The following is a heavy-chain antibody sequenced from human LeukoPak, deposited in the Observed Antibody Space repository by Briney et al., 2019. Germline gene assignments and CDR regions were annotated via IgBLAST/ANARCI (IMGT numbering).Heavy chain of an antibody. CDR2: IIPIFGST. CDR1: GGTFSGQA. Sequence: SVKVSCKPSGGTFSGQAVSWVRQAPGQGLEWMGRIIPIFGSTDYSQTFQGRVTITTDEPATVVYLELSGLRSDDTAVHYCARGVRSHFYDYSGLYYYYLDLWGKGITVTVSS. J-gene: IGHJ6*03. D-gene: IGHD3-22*01. CDR3: ARGVRSHFYDYSGLYYYYLDL. V-gene: IGHV1-69*05.